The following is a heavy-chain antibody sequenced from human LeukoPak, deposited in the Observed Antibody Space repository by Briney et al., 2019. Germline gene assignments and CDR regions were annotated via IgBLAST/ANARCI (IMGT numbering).Heavy chain of an antibody. CDR2: FYYGGST. Sequence: SDTLSLTCTVSGGSISSYYWSWIRQPPGKGLEWIGYFYYGGSTNYNPSLKSRVTISLDTSKNQFSLNLTSVTAADTAVYYCARDSSYSSGWSRNWFDPWGQGTLVTVSS. J-gene: IGHJ5*02. CDR3: ARDSSYSSGWSRNWFDP. CDR1: GGSISSYY. D-gene: IGHD6-19*01. V-gene: IGHV4-59*01.